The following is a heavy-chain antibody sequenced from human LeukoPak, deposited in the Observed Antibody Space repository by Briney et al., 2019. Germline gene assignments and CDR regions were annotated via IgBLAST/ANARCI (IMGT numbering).Heavy chain of an antibody. J-gene: IGHJ4*02. CDR2: ISAYNGNT. Sequence: GASVKVSCKASGYTFTSYGISWVRQAPGQGLEWMGWISAYNGNTNYAQKLQGRVTMTTDTSTSTAYMELRSLRSEDTAVYYCATFWSGYLFPPYWGQGTLVTVSS. CDR3: ATFWSGYLFPPY. CDR1: GYTFTSYG. D-gene: IGHD3-3*01. V-gene: IGHV1-18*01.